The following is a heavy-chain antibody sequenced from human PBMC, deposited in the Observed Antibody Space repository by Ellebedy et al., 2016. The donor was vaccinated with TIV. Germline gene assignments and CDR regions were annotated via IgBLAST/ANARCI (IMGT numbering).Heavy chain of an antibody. J-gene: IGHJ4*02. CDR3: ARLGVIAAAGASDY. V-gene: IGHV3-30*03. Sequence: GESLKISCAASGFTFSSYGMHWVRQAPGKGLEWVAVISYDGSNKYYADSVNGRFTTSRDNAENSLYLQMNSLRAEDTAVYYCARLGVIAAAGASDYWGQGTLVIVSS. D-gene: IGHD6-13*01. CDR1: GFTFSSYG. CDR2: ISYDGSNK.